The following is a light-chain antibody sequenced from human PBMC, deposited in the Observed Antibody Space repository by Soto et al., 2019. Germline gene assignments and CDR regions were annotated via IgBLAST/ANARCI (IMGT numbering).Light chain of an antibody. CDR2: EGS. V-gene: IGLV2-23*01. CDR3: CSFAGSTTFYV. J-gene: IGLJ1*01. Sequence: LTQPASVSGSPGQSITISCTGTSSDVGSSNLVSWYQQHPGKAPKLIIYEGSRRPSGVSGRFSGSKSGNTASLTISGLQAEDEADYYCCSFAGSTTFYVLGTGTKVTVL. CDR1: SSDVGSSNL.